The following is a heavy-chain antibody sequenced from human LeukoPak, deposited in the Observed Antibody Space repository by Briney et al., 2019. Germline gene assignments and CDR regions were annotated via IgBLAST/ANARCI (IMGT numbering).Heavy chain of an antibody. V-gene: IGHV1-18*01. CDR1: GYTFTSYG. D-gene: IGHD3-22*01. J-gene: IGHJ3*02. CDR3: ARSSSGYYISTIAPDAFDI. Sequence: ASVKVSCKASGYTFTSYGISWVRQAPGQGLEWMGWISAYNGNTNYAQKLQGRVTMTTDTSTSTAYMELRSLRSDDTAVYYCARSSSGYYISTIAPDAFDIWGQGTMVTVSS. CDR2: ISAYNGNT.